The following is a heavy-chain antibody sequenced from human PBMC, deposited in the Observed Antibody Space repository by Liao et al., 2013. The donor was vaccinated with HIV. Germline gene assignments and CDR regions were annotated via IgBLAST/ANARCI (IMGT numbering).Heavy chain of an antibody. CDR2: VYSSGTT. Sequence: QVQLQESGPGLVKPSETLSLTCTVSGGSISSSYWSWIRQPAGKGLEWIGRVYSSGTTNYNPSLTGRLSMSVDMSKNQFSLKLTSVTAADTAVYYCARDLKGGSNYYYYMDVWGKGTTVTVSS. J-gene: IGHJ6*03. V-gene: IGHV4-4*07. CDR1: GGSISSSY. CDR3: ARDLKGGSNYYYYMDV. D-gene: IGHD3-16*01.